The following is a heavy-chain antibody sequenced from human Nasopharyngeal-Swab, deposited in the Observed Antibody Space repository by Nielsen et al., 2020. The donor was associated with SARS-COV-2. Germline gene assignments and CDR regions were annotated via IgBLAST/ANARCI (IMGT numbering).Heavy chain of an antibody. D-gene: IGHD3-16*01. Sequence: GGSLRLSWGASGFTFSSYTIQRVRQAPGKGLEWVAVISYDASDKYYADSVKGRFTLSRDNSKNTVYLQMNSLRAEDTAVYYCARDRPHWGCDYWGQGTLVTVSS. J-gene: IGHJ4*02. V-gene: IGHV3-30*04. CDR3: ARDRPHWGCDY. CDR1: GFTFSSYT. CDR2: ISYDASDK.